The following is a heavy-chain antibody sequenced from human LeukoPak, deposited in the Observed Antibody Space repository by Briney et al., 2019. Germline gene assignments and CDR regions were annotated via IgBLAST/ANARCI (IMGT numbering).Heavy chain of an antibody. CDR2: INHSGST. Sequence: PSETLSLTCAVYGGSFSGYYWSWIRQPPGKGLEWIGEINHSGSTNYNPSLKSRVTISVDTSKNQFSLKLSSVTAADTAVYYCARCHSASYLRAFDIWGQGTMVTVSS. V-gene: IGHV4-34*01. D-gene: IGHD1-26*01. CDR1: GGSFSGYY. CDR3: ARCHSASYLRAFDI. J-gene: IGHJ3*02.